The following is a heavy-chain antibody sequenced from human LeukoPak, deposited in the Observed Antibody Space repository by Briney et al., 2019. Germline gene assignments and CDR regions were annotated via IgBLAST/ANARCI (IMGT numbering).Heavy chain of an antibody. Sequence: PSETLSLTCTVSGGSISSSSYYWGWIRQPPGKGLEWIGSIYYSGSTYYNPSLKSRVTISVDTSKNQFSLKLSSVTAADTAVYYCARGYSSSWYLFFDYWGQGTLVTVSS. J-gene: IGHJ4*02. CDR1: GGSISSSSYY. D-gene: IGHD6-13*01. V-gene: IGHV4-39*01. CDR3: ARGYSSSWYLFFDY. CDR2: IYYSGST.